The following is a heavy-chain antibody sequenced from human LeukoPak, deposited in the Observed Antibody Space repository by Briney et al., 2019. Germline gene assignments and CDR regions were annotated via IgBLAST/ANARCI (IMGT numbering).Heavy chain of an antibody. J-gene: IGHJ4*02. CDR2: INHSGST. CDR3: ASQTKGQWLADFDY. V-gene: IGHV4-34*01. Sequence: PSETLSLTCAVYGGSFSGYYWSWIRQPLGKGLEWIGEINHSGSTYYNPSLKSRVTISVDTSKNQFSLKLSSVTAADTAVYYCASQTKGQWLADFDYWGQGTLVTVSS. D-gene: IGHD6-19*01. CDR1: GGSFSGYY.